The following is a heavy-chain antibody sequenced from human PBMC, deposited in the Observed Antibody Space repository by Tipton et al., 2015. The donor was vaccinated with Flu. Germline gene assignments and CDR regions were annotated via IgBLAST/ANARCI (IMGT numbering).Heavy chain of an antibody. CDR2: IYYSGST. CDR3: ATYYYGSGTQSAFDY. V-gene: IGHV4-31*03. J-gene: IGHJ4*02. CDR1: GGSISSGGYY. D-gene: IGHD3-10*01. Sequence: TLSLTCTVSGGSISSGGYYWSWIRQHPGKGLEWIGYIYYSGSTHYNPSLKSRVTISVDTSKNQFSLKLSSVTAADTAVYYCATYYYGSGTQSAFDYWGQGTLVTVSS.